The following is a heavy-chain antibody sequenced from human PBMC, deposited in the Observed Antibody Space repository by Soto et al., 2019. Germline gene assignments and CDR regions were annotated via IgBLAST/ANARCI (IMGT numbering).Heavy chain of an antibody. D-gene: IGHD3-3*01. CDR1: GFTSSSHA. V-gene: IGHV3-23*01. Sequence: GGSLRLSCAASGFTSSSHATNWVRQAPGKGLEWVSAINGGGDETYYADSVKGRLTISRDRSKNTVHLQMNSLRAEDTAIYYCAKGRTYHDGWKLDALDVWGQGTLVTVSS. J-gene: IGHJ3*01. CDR3: AKGRTYHDGWKLDALDV. CDR2: INGGGDET.